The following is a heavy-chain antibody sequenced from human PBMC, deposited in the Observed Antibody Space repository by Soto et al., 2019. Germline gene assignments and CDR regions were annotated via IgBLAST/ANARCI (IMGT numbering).Heavy chain of an antibody. CDR3: ARRRSGWPFDY. CDR1: GGSISSSSYY. CDR2: IYYSGST. V-gene: IGHV4-39*01. D-gene: IGHD6-19*01. Sequence: SETLSLTCTVSGGSISSSSYYWGWIPQPPGKGLEWIGSIYYSGSTYYNPSLKSRVTISVDTSKNQFSLKLSSVTAADTAVYYCARRRSGWPFDYWGQGTMVTVSS. J-gene: IGHJ4*03.